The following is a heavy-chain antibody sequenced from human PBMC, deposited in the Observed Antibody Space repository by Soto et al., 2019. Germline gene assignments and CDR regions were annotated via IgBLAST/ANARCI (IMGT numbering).Heavy chain of an antibody. CDR1: GFSLSTSGVG. J-gene: IGHJ4*02. V-gene: IGHV2-5*01. Sequence: SGPTLVNPTQTLTLTCTFSGFSLSTSGVGMGWIRQPPGKALEWLALIYWNDDKRYSPSLKSRLTITKDTSKNQVVLTMTNMDPVDTATYYCAHTSPIAVAVDYWGQGTLVTVSS. CDR2: IYWNDDK. D-gene: IGHD6-19*01. CDR3: AHTSPIAVAVDY.